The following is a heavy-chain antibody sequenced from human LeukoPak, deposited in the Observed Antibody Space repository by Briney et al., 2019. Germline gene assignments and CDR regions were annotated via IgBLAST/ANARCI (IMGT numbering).Heavy chain of an antibody. CDR3: ARGVDHDFWSGYYSYFDY. Sequence: SETLSLTCTVSGGSISSYYWSWIRQPPGKGLEWIGYIYYSGSTNYNPSLKSLVTISVDTSKNQFSLKLSSVTAADTAVYYCARGVDHDFWSGYYSYFDYWGQGTLVTVSS. J-gene: IGHJ4*02. D-gene: IGHD3-3*01. CDR2: IYYSGST. V-gene: IGHV4-59*01. CDR1: GGSISSYY.